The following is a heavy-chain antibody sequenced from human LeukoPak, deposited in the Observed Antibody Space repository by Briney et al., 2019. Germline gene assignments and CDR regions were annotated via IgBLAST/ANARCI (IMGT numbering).Heavy chain of an antibody. D-gene: IGHD3-10*01. CDR1: GGSFSGYY. V-gene: IGHV4-34*01. Sequence: PSETLSLTCAVYGGSFSGYYWSWIRQPPGKGLEWIGEINHSGSTNYNPSLKSRVTISVDTSKNQFSLKLSPVTAADTAVYYCARRRYYYGSGSYLPFDYWGQGTLVTVSS. CDR3: ARRRYYYGSGSYLPFDY. CDR2: INHSGST. J-gene: IGHJ4*02.